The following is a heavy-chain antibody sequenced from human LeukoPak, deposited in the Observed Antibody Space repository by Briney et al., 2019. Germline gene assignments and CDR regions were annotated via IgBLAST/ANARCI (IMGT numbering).Heavy chain of an antibody. CDR3: ASVLAGGLWYFDY. Sequence: ASVKVSCKSSVYTFTSYGISWVRQAPGQGLEWVGWISSYNCNTNYAQKLRGRVTMTTDTSTSTGEMEPRSLRSDDTAGYYCASVLAGGLWYFDYWGQGTLVTASS. CDR2: ISSYNCNT. V-gene: IGHV1-18*04. D-gene: IGHD2-21*01. CDR1: VYTFTSYG. J-gene: IGHJ4*02.